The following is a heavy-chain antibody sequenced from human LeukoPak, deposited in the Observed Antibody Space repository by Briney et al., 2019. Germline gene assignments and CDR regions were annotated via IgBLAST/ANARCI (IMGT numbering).Heavy chain of an antibody. D-gene: IGHD3-10*01. CDR3: ARSGTGGGY. Sequence: KASETLSLTCAVYGGSFSGYYWSWIRQPPGKGLEWIGYIRYSGSTLYNPSLKSRLSMSVDTSKNQFSLMLSSVTAADTAMYYCARSGTGGGYWGQGTLVTVSS. CDR2: IRYSGST. CDR1: GGSFSGYY. J-gene: IGHJ4*02. V-gene: IGHV4-34*09.